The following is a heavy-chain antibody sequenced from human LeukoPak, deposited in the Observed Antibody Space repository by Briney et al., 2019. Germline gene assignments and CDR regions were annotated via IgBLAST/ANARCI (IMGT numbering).Heavy chain of an antibody. CDR3: ARGRWIQFHYYYYMDV. D-gene: IGHD5-24*01. CDR2: IYTSGST. Sequence: SETLSLTCTVSGGSISSGSYYWSWIRQPAGKGLEWIGRIYTSGSTNYNPSLKSRVTISVDTSKNQFSLKLSSVTAADTAVYYCARGRWIQFHYYYYMDVWGKGTTVTVSS. J-gene: IGHJ6*03. V-gene: IGHV4-61*02. CDR1: GGSISSGSYY.